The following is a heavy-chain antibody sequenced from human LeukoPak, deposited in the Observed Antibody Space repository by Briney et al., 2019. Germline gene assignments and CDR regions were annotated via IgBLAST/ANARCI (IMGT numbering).Heavy chain of an antibody. J-gene: IGHJ4*02. Sequence: GGSLRLSCAAPGFTFSSYGMHWVRQAPGKGLEWVAVISYDGSNKYYADSVKGRFTISRDNSKNTLYLQMNSLRTEDTAVYYCATDRGIVVVPAAILEYWGQGTMVTVSS. CDR1: GFTFSSYG. D-gene: IGHD2-2*01. CDR3: ATDRGIVVVPAAILEY. CDR2: ISYDGSNK. V-gene: IGHV3-33*05.